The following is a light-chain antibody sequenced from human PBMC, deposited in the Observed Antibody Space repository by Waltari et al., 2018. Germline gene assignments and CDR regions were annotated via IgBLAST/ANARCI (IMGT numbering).Light chain of an antibody. CDR2: DVT. Sequence: QSALTQPRSVSGSPGQSVTISCTGTGSDVGDYNYVSWYQQHPGNAPKLVIYDVTQPPSGVPDRFSRSRSGNSASRTISGLQAEDEADYYSCSYAGTWVFGGGTKLTVL. V-gene: IGLV2-11*01. CDR3: CSYAGTWV. CDR1: GSDVGDYNY. J-gene: IGLJ3*02.